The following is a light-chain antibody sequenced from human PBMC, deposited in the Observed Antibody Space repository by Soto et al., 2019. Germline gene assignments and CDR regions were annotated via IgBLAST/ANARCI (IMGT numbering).Light chain of an antibody. V-gene: IGKV3-15*01. CDR3: QQYINWPQT. CDR2: GAS. CDR1: QSVSSN. Sequence: EIVMTQSPATLSVSPGERATLSCRASQSVSSNLAWYQQKPGQAPRLLIYGASTRATGIPARFSGSRSGTEFTLTISSLQSEDFAVYYCQQYINWPQTFGQGTKVEIK. J-gene: IGKJ1*01.